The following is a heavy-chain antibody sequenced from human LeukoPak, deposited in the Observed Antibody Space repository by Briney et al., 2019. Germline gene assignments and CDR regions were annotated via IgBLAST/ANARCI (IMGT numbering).Heavy chain of an antibody. V-gene: IGHV3-23*01. D-gene: IGHD5-24*01. CDR2: ISGSGGST. J-gene: IGHJ4*02. Sequence: GGSLRLSCAASGFTFSSYSMNWVRQAPGKGLEWVSAISGSGGSTYYADSVKGRFTISRDNSKNTLYLQMNSLRAEDTAVYYCAKGGRGDGYNFGFDYWGQGTLVTVSS. CDR1: GFTFSSYS. CDR3: AKGGRGDGYNFGFDY.